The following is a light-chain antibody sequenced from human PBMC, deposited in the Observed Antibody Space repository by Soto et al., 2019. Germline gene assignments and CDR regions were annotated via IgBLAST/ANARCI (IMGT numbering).Light chain of an antibody. Sequence: TQSPSTLSASVGDRVTIICQASQHISDYLNWYQQKPGKAPKLLIYDGTKLETGVPSRFSGSGSGTEFTFTISSLQPEDTATYYCHQYFNPRTFGGGTKVEIK. CDR3: HQYFNPRT. J-gene: IGKJ4*01. CDR2: DGT. V-gene: IGKV1-33*01. CDR1: QHISDY.